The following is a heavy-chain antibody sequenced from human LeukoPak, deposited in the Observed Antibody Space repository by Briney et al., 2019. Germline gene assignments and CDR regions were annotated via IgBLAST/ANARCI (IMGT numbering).Heavy chain of an antibody. V-gene: IGHV1-2*02. D-gene: IGHD3-3*01. J-gene: IGHJ4*02. Sequence: ASVKVSCKASGYTFTGYYMHWVRQAPGQGLEWMGWINPNSGGTNYAQKFQGRVTMTRDTSISTAYMELSRLRSDDTAVYYCAREDDFCSATALDYWGQGTLVTVSS. CDR3: AREDDFCSATALDY. CDR2: INPNSGGT. CDR1: GYTFTGYY.